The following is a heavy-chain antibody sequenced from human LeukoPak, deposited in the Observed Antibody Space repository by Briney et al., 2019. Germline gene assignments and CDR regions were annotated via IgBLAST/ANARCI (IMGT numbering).Heavy chain of an antibody. Sequence: GRSLRRSCAGSGFSFDAYAMLWVRQAPGKGLEWGSGISWNSGSVGYADSVKGRFTSSRDNAKNSLSLQMNSLRAEDTALYYCANDKRLKSRDGYNSFDYWGQGPLVTVSS. V-gene: IGHV3-9*01. CDR3: ANDKRLKSRDGYNSFDY. CDR2: ISWNSGSV. D-gene: IGHD5-12*01. CDR1: GFSFDAYA. J-gene: IGHJ4*02.